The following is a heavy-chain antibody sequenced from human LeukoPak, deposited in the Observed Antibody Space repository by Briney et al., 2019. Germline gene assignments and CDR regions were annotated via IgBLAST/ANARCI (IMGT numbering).Heavy chain of an antibody. V-gene: IGHV4-59*08. J-gene: IGHJ5*02. CDR3: ARHIRLGGWFGP. CDR2: IYYTGDT. D-gene: IGHD3-16*01. CDR1: GGSISGYY. Sequence: PSETLSLTCTVSGGSISGYYWSWIRQPPGKGLEWIGFIYYTGDTNYNPSLKSRVTVSLDKSKNHFSLKLSSVTAADTAVYYCARHIRLGGWFGPWGQGTLVTVSS.